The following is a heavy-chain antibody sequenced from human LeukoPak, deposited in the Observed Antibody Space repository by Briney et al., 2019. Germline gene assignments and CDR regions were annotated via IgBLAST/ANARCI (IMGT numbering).Heavy chain of an antibody. Sequence: GGSLRLSCVVSGFTFSDYSMNWVRQAPGRGLEWVSSITSSSTNIYYADSMKGRFTISRDNAKNSLYLQMNSLRAEDTAVYYCARGNNGPDYWGQGTLVTVSS. D-gene: IGHD2-8*01. J-gene: IGHJ4*02. CDR2: ITSSSTNI. V-gene: IGHV3-21*01. CDR1: GFTFSDYS. CDR3: ARGNNGPDY.